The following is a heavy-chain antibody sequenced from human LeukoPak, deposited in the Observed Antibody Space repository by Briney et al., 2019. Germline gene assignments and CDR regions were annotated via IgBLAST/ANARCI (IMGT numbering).Heavy chain of an antibody. D-gene: IGHD3-22*01. Sequence: GRSLRLSCAASGFTFSSYGMHWVRQAPGKGLEWVAVISYDGSNKDFADSLKGRFTISRDNSKNTLYLQMNSLRAEDTAVYYCARDYYDSSGYYQVSYWRQGTLVTVSS. CDR1: GFTFSSYG. J-gene: IGHJ4*02. CDR3: ARDYYDSSGYYQVSY. CDR2: ISYDGSNK. V-gene: IGHV3-30*03.